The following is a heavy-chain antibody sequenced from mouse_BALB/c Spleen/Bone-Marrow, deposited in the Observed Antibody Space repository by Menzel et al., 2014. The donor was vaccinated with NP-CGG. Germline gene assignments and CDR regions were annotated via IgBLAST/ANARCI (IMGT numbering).Heavy chain of an antibody. CDR1: DFEFPSHD. J-gene: IGHJ3*01. CDR2: FNSDGGST. V-gene: IGHV5-2*01. CDR3: ARHHYGRAWFTY. D-gene: IGHD1-1*01. Sequence: EVKLMESGGGLVQPGESLKLSCESNDFEFPSHDMSWVRKTQEKRLELVAAFNSDGGSTYYPDTMERRFIISRDNTKKTLYLQMSSLRSEDTALYYCARHHYGRAWFTYWGQGTLVTVSA.